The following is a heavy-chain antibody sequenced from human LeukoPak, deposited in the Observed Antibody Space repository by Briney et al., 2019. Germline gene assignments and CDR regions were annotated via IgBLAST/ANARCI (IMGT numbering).Heavy chain of an antibody. J-gene: IGHJ4*02. Sequence: GGSLRLSCAASGFTFSDAWMSWVRQAPGKGLEWVGRIKRKVDGGTTDYPAPVKGRFTISRDDSKNTLYLQMNSLKTEDTAVYYCTRSGYSYGYYFDCWGQGTLVTVSS. V-gene: IGHV3-15*01. CDR1: GFTFSDAW. D-gene: IGHD5-18*01. CDR3: TRSGYSYGYYFDC. CDR2: IKRKVDGGTT.